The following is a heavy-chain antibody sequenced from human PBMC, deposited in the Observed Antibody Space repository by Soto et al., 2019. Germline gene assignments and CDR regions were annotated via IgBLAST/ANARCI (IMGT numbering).Heavy chain of an antibody. CDR3: ALTTVTLEKEGGYYYYGMDV. CDR2: ISYDGSNK. V-gene: IGHV3-30-3*01. J-gene: IGHJ6*02. Sequence: GGSLRLSCAASGFTFSSYAMHWVRQAPGKGLEWVAVISYDGSNKYYADSVKGRFTISRDNSKNTLYLQMNSLRAEDTAVYYCALTTVTLEKEGGYYYYGMDVWGQGTTVTVSS. CDR1: GFTFSSYA. D-gene: IGHD4-17*01.